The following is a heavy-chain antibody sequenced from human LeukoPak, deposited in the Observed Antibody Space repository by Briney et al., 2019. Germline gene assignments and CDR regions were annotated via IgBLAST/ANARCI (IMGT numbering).Heavy chain of an antibody. V-gene: IGHV1-69*05. CDR2: IIPIFGTA. J-gene: IGHJ5*02. CDR1: GYTFTGYY. Sequence: SVKVSCKASGYTFTGYYIHWVRQAPGQGLEWMGRIIPIFGTANYAQKFQGRVTITTDESTSTAHMELSSLRSEDTAVYYCARAPVLRYFDWWWGRNWFDPWGQGTLVTVSS. CDR3: ARAPVLRYFDWWWGRNWFDP. D-gene: IGHD3-9*01.